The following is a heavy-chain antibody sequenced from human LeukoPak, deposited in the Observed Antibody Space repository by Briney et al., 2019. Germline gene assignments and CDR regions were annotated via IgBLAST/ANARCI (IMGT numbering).Heavy chain of an antibody. CDR2: INHSGST. D-gene: IGHD5-18*01. CDR1: GGSFSDYY. J-gene: IGHJ4*02. CDR3: ARRFGGGYSYGPPGFDY. V-gene: IGHV4-34*01. Sequence: SETLSLTCAVYGGSFSDYYWSWIRQPPGKGLEWIGEINHSGSTNYNPSLKSRVTISVDTSKNQFSLKLSSVTAADTAVFYCARRFGGGYSYGPPGFDYWGQGTLVTVSS.